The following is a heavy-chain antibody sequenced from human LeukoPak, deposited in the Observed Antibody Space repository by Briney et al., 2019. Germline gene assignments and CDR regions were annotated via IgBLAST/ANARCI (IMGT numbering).Heavy chain of an antibody. V-gene: IGHV1-2*02. CDR3: ARQGSSSSSDY. Sequence: ASVKVSCKAFGYTFTSNYMHWVRQAPGQGLEWMGWINPNSGGTNYAQKFQGRVTMTRDTSISTAYMELSRLRSDDTAVYYCARQGSSSSSDYWGQGTLVTVSS. D-gene: IGHD6-6*01. CDR2: INPNSGGT. J-gene: IGHJ4*02. CDR1: GYTFTSNY.